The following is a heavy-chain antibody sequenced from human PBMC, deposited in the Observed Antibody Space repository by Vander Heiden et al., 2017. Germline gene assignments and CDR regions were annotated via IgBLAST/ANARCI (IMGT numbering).Heavy chain of an antibody. CDR2: ISADNGNT. Sequence: QVQLVQSGAEVKKPGASVKVSCKASGYPFTSYGLSWVRQAPGQGLAGMGWISADNGNTNYARKLQGRVTMTTDTSTSTAYMELRSLRSDDTAVYYCARGPTMIVVVIPPYYGMDVWGQGTTVTVSS. CDR1: GYPFTSYG. D-gene: IGHD3-22*01. CDR3: ARGPTMIVVVIPPYYGMDV. V-gene: IGHV1-18*01. J-gene: IGHJ6*02.